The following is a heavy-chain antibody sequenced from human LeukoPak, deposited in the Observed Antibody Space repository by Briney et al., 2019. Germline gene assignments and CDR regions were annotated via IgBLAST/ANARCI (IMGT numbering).Heavy chain of an antibody. D-gene: IGHD2-2*01. Sequence: SETLSLTCTVSGGPISSSSYYWGWIRQPPGKGLEWIGSIYYSGSTYYNPSLKSRVTISVDTSKNQFSLKLSSVTAADAAVYYCARARGEYCSSTSCYNWFDPWGQGTLVTVSS. CDR2: IYYSGST. CDR1: GGPISSSSYY. V-gene: IGHV4-39*01. J-gene: IGHJ5*02. CDR3: ARARGEYCSSTSCYNWFDP.